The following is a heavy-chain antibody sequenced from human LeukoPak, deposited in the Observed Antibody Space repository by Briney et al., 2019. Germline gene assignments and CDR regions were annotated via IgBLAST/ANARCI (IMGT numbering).Heavy chain of an antibody. CDR2: IRYDGSNK. Sequence: GGSLRLSCAASGFTFSSYGMHWVRQAPGKGLEWVAFIRYDGSNKYYADSVKGRFTISRDNSKNTLYLQMNSLRAEDTAVYYCAREVYDILTGYSYYYYMDVWGKGTTVTVSS. CDR3: AREVYDILTGYSYYYYMDV. J-gene: IGHJ6*03. CDR1: GFTFSSYG. V-gene: IGHV3-30*02. D-gene: IGHD3-9*01.